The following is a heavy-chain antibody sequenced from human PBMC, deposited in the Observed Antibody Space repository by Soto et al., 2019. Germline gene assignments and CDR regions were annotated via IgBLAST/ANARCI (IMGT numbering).Heavy chain of an antibody. V-gene: IGHV1-18*01. J-gene: IGHJ4*02. CDR2: ISAQNGKT. CDR3: ARGRYGDY. CDR1: GYIFTSYG. Sequence: QAPLVQSGPEVKKPGASVKVSFKGSGYIFTSYGIAWVRQATGQGREWMGWISAQNGKTEYAQKFQGRVTVTRDTSTITAYLELRSLRSDDTALYYCARGRYGDYWGQGALVTVSS. D-gene: IGHD4-17*01.